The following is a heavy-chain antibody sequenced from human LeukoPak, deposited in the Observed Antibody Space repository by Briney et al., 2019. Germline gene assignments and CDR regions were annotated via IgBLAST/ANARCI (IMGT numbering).Heavy chain of an antibody. D-gene: IGHD1-1*01. J-gene: IGHJ5*02. CDR3: AREEDGKAESFDP. Sequence: GGSLRLSCAASGFTFSSYEMNWVRQAPGKGLEWVSYISSSGSTIYYADSVKGRFTISRDNAKNSLYLQMNSLRAEDTAVYYCAREEDGKAESFDPWGQGTLVTVSS. CDR1: GFTFSSYE. V-gene: IGHV3-48*03. CDR2: ISSSGSTI.